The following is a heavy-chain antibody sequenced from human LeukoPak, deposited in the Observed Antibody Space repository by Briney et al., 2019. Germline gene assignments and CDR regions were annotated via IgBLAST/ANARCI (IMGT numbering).Heavy chain of an antibody. D-gene: IGHD2-2*01. J-gene: IGHJ6*02. Sequence: SGGSLRLSCAASGFTFSIYAMSWVRQAPGKGLEWVSAISGSGGSTYYADSVKGRFTISRDNSKNTLYLQMNSLRAEDTAVYYCAKGILGYCSSTSCYPYYYGMDVWGQGTTVTVSS. CDR2: ISGSGGST. V-gene: IGHV3-23*01. CDR1: GFTFSIYA. CDR3: AKGILGYCSSTSCYPYYYGMDV.